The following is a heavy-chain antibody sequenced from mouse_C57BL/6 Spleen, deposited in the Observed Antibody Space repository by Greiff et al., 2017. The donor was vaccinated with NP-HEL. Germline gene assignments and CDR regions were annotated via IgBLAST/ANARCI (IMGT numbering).Heavy chain of an antibody. CDR2: ISSGSSTI. V-gene: IGHV5-17*01. D-gene: IGHD2-3*01. J-gene: IGHJ4*01. CDR3: ARPSDGYYDYAMDY. Sequence: EVKLQESGGGLVKPGGSLKLSCAASGFTFSDYGMHWVRQAPEKGLEWVAYISSGSSTIYYADTVKGRFTISRDNAKNTLFLQMTSLRSEDTAMYYCARPSDGYYDYAMDYWGQGTSVTVSS. CDR1: GFTFSDYG.